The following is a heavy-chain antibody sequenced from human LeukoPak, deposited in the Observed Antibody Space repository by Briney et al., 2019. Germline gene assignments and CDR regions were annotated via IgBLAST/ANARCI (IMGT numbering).Heavy chain of an antibody. J-gene: IGHJ5*02. CDR2: ISSTSSTI. V-gene: IGHV3-48*01. D-gene: IGHD3-10*01. CDR3: VKGEATLFRGVMVS. CDR1: GFTFNAYA. Sequence: GGSLRLSCAASGFTFNAYAMNWVRQAPGKGLEWVSYISSTSSTIYYADSVKGRFTISRDNSKNTLYLQMNSLRAEDTAAYYCVKGEATLFRGVMVSWGQGTLVTVSS.